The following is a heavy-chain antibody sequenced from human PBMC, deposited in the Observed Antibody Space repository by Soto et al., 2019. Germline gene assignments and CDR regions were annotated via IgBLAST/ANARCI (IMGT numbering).Heavy chain of an antibody. J-gene: IGHJ3*01. V-gene: IGHV1-46*01. CDR3: ARPLIGNTIDL. Sequence: ASVKVSCKASGYTFFKYFIHWVRQAPGQGLEWIGIINPSRGSATYGPIFQGRVSLTTDMPTSTVYMELSSLRSEDTAIYYCARPLIGNTIDLWGQGTSVTVSS. CDR1: GYTFFKYF. D-gene: IGHD1-7*01. CDR2: INPSRGSA.